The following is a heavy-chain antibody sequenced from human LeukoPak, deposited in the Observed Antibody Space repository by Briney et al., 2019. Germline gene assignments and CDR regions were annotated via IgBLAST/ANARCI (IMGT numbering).Heavy chain of an antibody. J-gene: IGHJ6*03. CDR1: GFTFSSYA. Sequence: GGSLRLSCAASGFTFSSYAMSWVRQAPGGGLEWVSAISGGGGSTYYADSVKGRFTISRDNSKNTLYLQMNSLRAEDTAVYYCAKSGSRFLEWLQNPYMDVWGKGTTVTVSS. D-gene: IGHD3-3*01. CDR2: ISGGGGST. CDR3: AKSGSRFLEWLQNPYMDV. V-gene: IGHV3-23*01.